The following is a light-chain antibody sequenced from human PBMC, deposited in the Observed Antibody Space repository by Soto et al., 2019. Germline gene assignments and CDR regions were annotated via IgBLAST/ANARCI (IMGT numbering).Light chain of an antibody. CDR1: SSDVGAYDY. J-gene: IGLJ1*01. CDR2: EVS. Sequence: QSALTQPASVSGSPGQSITISCTGTSSDVGAYDYVSWYQQHPDKAPKLMIYEVSYRPSGVSNRFSGSQSVNTATLTISGLQAEDEADYYCSSYTTSSTRVFGTGTKLTVL. CDR3: SSYTTSSTRV. V-gene: IGLV2-14*03.